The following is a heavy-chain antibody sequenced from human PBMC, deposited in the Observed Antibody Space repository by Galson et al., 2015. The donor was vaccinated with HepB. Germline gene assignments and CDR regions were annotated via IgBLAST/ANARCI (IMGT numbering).Heavy chain of an antibody. CDR1: GYTFTSYG. V-gene: IGHV1-18*01. CDR3: ARGDDTAMGTHYFDY. J-gene: IGHJ4*02. Sequence: SVKVSCKASGYTFTSYGISWVRQAPGQGLEWMGWISAYNGNTNYAQKLQGRVTMTTDTSTSTVYMELSSLRSEDTAVYYCARGDDTAMGTHYFDYWGQGTLVTVSS. CDR2: ISAYNGNT. D-gene: IGHD5-18*01.